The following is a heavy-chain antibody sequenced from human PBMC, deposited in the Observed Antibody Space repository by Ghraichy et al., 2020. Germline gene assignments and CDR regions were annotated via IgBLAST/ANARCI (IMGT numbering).Heavy chain of an antibody. CDR1: GFTFSSYS. CDR3: AREGPLEMAYFDY. D-gene: IGHD5-24*01. J-gene: IGHJ4*02. CDR2: ISSSSSTI. Sequence: LSLTCAASGFTFSSYSMNWVRQAPGKGLEWVSYISSSSSTIYYADSVKGRFTISRDNAKNSLYLQMNSLRDEDTAVYYCAREGPLEMAYFDYWGQGTLVTVSS. V-gene: IGHV3-48*02.